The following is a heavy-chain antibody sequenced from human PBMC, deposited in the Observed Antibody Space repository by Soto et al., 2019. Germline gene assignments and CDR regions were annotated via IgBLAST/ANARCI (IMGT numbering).Heavy chain of an antibody. CDR2: IGGRDGST. CDR1: GFTFGDYL. CDR3: AQGRSDSWNGGPPPNWFNP. Sequence: EVQLLESGGGLVQPGGSQRLSCAASGFTFGDYLMNWVRQSPGKGLEWVSSIGGRDGSTYYADSVKGRFTISRDNSRSTMFLQMDDLRGEDTAVYYCAQGRSDSWNGGPPPNWFNPWGQGTLVTVSS. D-gene: IGHD1-1*01. J-gene: IGHJ5*02. V-gene: IGHV3-23*01.